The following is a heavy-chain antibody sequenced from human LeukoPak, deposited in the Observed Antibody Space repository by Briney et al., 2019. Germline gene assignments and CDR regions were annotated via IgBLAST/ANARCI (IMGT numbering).Heavy chain of an antibody. V-gene: IGHV4-61*02. D-gene: IGHD3-9*01. CDR3: ASGGGYYDILTGSYYYYMDV. Sequence: PSETLSLTCTVSGGSISSGSYYWSWIRQPAGKGLEWIGRMYTSGSTNYNPSLKSRVTISVDTSKNQFSLKLSSVTAADTAVYYCASGGGYYDILTGSYYYYMDVWGKGTTVTISS. J-gene: IGHJ6*03. CDR2: MYTSGST. CDR1: GGSISSGSYY.